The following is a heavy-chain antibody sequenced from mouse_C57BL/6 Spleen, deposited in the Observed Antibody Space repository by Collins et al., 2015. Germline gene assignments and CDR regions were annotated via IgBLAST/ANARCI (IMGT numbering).Heavy chain of an antibody. V-gene: IGHV1-64*01. CDR3: ARSPLYYSNYGDYAMDY. J-gene: IGHJ4*01. D-gene: IGHD2-5*01. Sequence: LQQPGAELVKPGASVKLSCKASGYTFTSYWMHWVKQRPGQGLEWIGMIHPNSGSTNFNEKFKSKATLTVDKSSSTAYMQLSSLTSEDSAVYYCARSPLYYSNYGDYAMDYWGQGTSVTVSS. CDR2: IHPNSGST. CDR1: GYTFTSYW.